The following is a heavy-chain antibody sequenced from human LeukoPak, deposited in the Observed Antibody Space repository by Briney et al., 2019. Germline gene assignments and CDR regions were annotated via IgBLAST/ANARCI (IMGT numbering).Heavy chain of an antibody. Sequence: GGSLRLSCAASGFTFSESWMTWVRQVPGLGLEWVAHINHEGGGIQYVDSVKGRFTVSRDNSKNTLYLQMNSLRAEDTAVYYCAKGGHTVVVTALDSWGQGALVTVSS. D-gene: IGHD2-21*02. J-gene: IGHJ4*02. CDR3: AKGGHTVVVTALDS. CDR2: INHEGGGI. V-gene: IGHV3-7*03. CDR1: GFTFSESW.